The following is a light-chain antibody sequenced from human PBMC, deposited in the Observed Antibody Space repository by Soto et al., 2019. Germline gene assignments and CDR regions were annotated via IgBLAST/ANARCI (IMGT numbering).Light chain of an antibody. CDR1: QSINNW. CDR3: HQYNGY. J-gene: IGKJ4*01. CDR2: DAS. Sequence: DIQMTQSPSTLSASVGDRVTITCRASQSINNWLAWYQQKPGEAPKLLIYDASNLERGVPSRFGGSGSGTEFTLTISSLQPDDFATYYCHQYNGYFGGGTKVEV. V-gene: IGKV1-5*01.